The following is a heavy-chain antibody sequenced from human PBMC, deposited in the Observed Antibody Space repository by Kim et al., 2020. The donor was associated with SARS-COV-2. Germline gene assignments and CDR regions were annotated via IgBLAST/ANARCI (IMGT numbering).Heavy chain of an antibody. J-gene: IGHJ6*01. CDR1: GFIFDDYY. V-gene: IGHV3-11*04. CDR3: ARVHKCSWYEVDYYYGM. CDR2: ISTTGSYI. Sequence: GGSLRLSCAASGFIFDDYYMSWARQAPGKGLEWLAFISTTGSYINYGDSVKGRFTISRDNAQNSLSLQMHSLGVGDTGLYFCARVHKCSWYEVDYYYGM. D-gene: IGHD6-13*01.